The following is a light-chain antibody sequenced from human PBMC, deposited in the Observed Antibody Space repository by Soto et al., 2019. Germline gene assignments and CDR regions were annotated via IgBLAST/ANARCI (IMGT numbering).Light chain of an antibody. Sequence: EIVFPQAPATPSFFPGEKKTLSCRASQGVSSYLAWYQQKPGQAPRLLIYDASNRATGVPGRFSGSGSGTDFTLTISSLEPEDFAVYYCQQRSNWPRTFGQGTKVDIK. CDR1: QGVSSY. CDR2: DAS. J-gene: IGKJ1*01. V-gene: IGKV3-11*01. CDR3: QQRSNWPRT.